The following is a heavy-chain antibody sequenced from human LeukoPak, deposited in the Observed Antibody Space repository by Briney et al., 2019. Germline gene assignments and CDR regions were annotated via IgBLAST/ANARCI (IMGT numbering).Heavy chain of an antibody. V-gene: IGHV4-39*01. CDR2: IYYSGST. J-gene: IGHJ4*02. D-gene: IGHD6-19*01. Sequence: PSETLSLTCTVSGGSISSSSYYWGWIRQPPGKGLEWIGSIYYSGSTYYNPSLKSRVTISVDTSKNQFSLKLSSVTAADTAVYYCASSGWPTANGYFDYWGQGTLVTVSS. CDR1: GGSISSSSYY. CDR3: ASSGWPTANGYFDY.